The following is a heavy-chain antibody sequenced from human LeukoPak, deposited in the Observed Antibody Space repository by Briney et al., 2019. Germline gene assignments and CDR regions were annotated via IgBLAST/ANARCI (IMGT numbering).Heavy chain of an antibody. J-gene: IGHJ4*02. CDR1: GGSISSGDYY. V-gene: IGHV4-30-4*01. CDR2: IYYSGST. Sequence: SETLSLTCTVSGGSISSGDYYWSWLRQPPGQDLEWIGFIYYSGSTYYNPSLKSRLSISVDTSKNQFSLKLNSVTAADTAVYYCAREDRVGPNIFDYWGQGTLVTVSS. CDR3: AREDRVGPNIFDY. D-gene: IGHD1-26*01.